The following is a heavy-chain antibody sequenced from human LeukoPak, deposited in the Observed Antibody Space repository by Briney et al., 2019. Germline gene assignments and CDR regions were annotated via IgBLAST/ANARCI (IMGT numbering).Heavy chain of an antibody. CDR2: SSSSGSTI. CDR1: GFTFSSYS. J-gene: IGHJ3*02. D-gene: IGHD2/OR15-2a*01. V-gene: IGHV3-48*04. Sequence: GGSLRLSCAASGFTFSSYSMNWVRQAPGKGLEWVSYSSSSGSTIYYADSVKGRFTISRDNAKNSLYLQMNSLRAEDTAVYYCAREPPSPGSLSAFDIWGQGTMVTVSS. CDR3: AREPPSPGSLSAFDI.